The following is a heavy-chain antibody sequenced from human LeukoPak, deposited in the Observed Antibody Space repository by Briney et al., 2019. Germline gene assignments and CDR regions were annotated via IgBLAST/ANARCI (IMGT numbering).Heavy chain of an antibody. CDR2: IRFDGTSK. J-gene: IGHJ6*04. V-gene: IGHV3-30*02. D-gene: IGHD1-26*01. CDR1: GFSLSTYG. Sequence: PGESLRLSCAASGFSLSTYGIHWVRQTPGGGPEWLTYIRFDGTSKYYATSVKGRFSISRDNSANTAYLHMSSLGPEDTALYYCARTPYSGSSLQYYHLDAWGKGTTVTVSS. CDR3: ARTPYSGSSLQYYHLDA.